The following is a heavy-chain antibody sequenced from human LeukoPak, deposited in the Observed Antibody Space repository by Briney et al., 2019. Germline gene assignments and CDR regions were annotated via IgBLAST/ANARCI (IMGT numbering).Heavy chain of an antibody. V-gene: IGHV1-8*01. Sequence: GASVKVSCKASGYTFTSYDINWVRQATGQGLEWMGWMNPNSGNTGYAQKFQGRVTMTRNTSISTAYMELSSLRSEDTAAYYCARVKRVQGVHDAFDIWGQGTVVTVSS. CDR3: ARVKRVQGVHDAFDI. D-gene: IGHD3-10*01. J-gene: IGHJ3*02. CDR1: GYTFTSYD. CDR2: MNPNSGNT.